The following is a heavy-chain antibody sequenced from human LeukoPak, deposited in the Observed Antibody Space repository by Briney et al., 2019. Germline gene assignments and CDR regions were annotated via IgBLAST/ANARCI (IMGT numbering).Heavy chain of an antibody. CDR3: ARDLSMIVPLSAFDI. Sequence: PGRSLRLSCAASGFTFSSYAMHWVRQAPGKGLEWVAVISYDGSNKYYADSVKGRFTISRDNSKNTLYLQMNSLRAGDTAVYYCARDLSMIVPLSAFDIWGQGTMVTVSS. D-gene: IGHD3-22*01. CDR1: GFTFSSYA. V-gene: IGHV3-30-3*01. J-gene: IGHJ3*02. CDR2: ISYDGSNK.